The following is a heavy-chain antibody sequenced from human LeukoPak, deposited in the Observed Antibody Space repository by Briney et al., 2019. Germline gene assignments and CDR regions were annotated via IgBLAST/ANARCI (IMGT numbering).Heavy chain of an antibody. D-gene: IGHD6-13*01. Sequence: ASVKVSCKASGYTFTTYDINWVRQATGQGREWMGWMNPNTGNTGYAQKFQGRVTITRNTSISTAYMELSSLRSEDTAVYYCAVAAANTRLGDAFDIWGQGTMVTVSS. CDR3: AVAAANTRLGDAFDI. V-gene: IGHV1-8*03. CDR1: GYTFTTYD. J-gene: IGHJ3*02. CDR2: MNPNTGNT.